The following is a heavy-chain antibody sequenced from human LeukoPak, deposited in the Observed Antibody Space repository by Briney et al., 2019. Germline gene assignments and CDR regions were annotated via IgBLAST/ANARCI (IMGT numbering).Heavy chain of an antibody. V-gene: IGHV4-30-4*08. CDR1: GDSISSGAYY. CDR3: ARGNDVLTAYDY. D-gene: IGHD3-9*01. J-gene: IGHJ4*02. Sequence: PSETLSLTCTVSGDSISSGAYYWNWIRQPPGKGLEWIGYISYSGSTYYSPSLNSRVSISVDTSKNQFSLRLTSVTAADTAVYFCARGNDVLTAYDYWGPGTLITVSS. CDR2: ISYSGST.